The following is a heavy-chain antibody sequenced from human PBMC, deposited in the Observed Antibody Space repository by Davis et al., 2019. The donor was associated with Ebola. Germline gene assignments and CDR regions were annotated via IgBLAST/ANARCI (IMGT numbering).Heavy chain of an antibody. V-gene: IGHV3-23*01. J-gene: IGHJ4*02. Sequence: GESLKISCETSGFIFRNYVMSWVRQAPGKGLEWVSTFGTGGDTYYADSVKGRFAISRDNSRGTLYLQMNSLRAEDTAVYYCAIANRGPVADTGDYWGQGTLVTVSS. CDR2: FGTGGDT. D-gene: IGHD6-19*01. CDR1: GFIFRNYV. CDR3: AIANRGPVADTGDY.